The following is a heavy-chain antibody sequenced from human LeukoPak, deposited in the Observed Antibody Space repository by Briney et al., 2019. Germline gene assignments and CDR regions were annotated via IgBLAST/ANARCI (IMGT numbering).Heavy chain of an antibody. Sequence: SETLSLTCTVSGDSISSYYWSWIRQPPGKGLEWIGYSHYSGSTNYSPSLRSRVTISVDTSMNQFSLKLSSVTAADTAVYYCARLPGCSGGSCYRAFDMWGQGTMVTVSS. CDR2: SHYSGST. J-gene: IGHJ3*02. CDR1: GDSISSYY. CDR3: ARLPGCSGGSCYRAFDM. V-gene: IGHV4-59*12. D-gene: IGHD2-15*01.